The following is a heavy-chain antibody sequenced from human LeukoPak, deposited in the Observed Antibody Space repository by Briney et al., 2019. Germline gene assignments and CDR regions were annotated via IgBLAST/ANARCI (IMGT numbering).Heavy chain of an antibody. V-gene: IGHV1-2*02. CDR3: ARAVVVAAPIDY. CDR2: INPNSGGT. CDR1: GYTFTVYY. Sequence: ASVTVSFTASGYTFTVYYMHWVRQAPGQGLEWMGWINPNSGGTNYAQKFQGRVTMTRDTSISTAYMELSRLRSDDTAVYYCARAVVVAAPIDYWGQGTLVTVSS. J-gene: IGHJ4*02. D-gene: IGHD2-15*01.